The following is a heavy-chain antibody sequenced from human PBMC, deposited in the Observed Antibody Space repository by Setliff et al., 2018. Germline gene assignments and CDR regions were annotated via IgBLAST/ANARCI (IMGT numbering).Heavy chain of an antibody. V-gene: IGHV4-61*09. CDR2: IYTSWST. J-gene: IGHJ4*02. CDR3: AGRPQNTPMGPCDY. Sequence: SETLSLTCTVSGGSISNTYYYWSWIRQPAGKGLEWIGHIYTSWSTNYNPSLKSRVTISVDTSKNQFSLKLSSVTAADTAVYYCAGRPQNTPMGPCDYWGQGTLVTVSS. D-gene: IGHD5-18*01. CDR1: GGSISNTYYY.